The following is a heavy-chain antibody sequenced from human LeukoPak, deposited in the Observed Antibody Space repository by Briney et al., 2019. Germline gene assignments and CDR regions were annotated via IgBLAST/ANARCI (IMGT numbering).Heavy chain of an antibody. V-gene: IGHV3-30*18. CDR2: ISYDGSNK. D-gene: IGHD6-19*01. Sequence: PGGFLRLSCAASGFTFSSYGMHWVRQAPGKGLEWVAVISYDGSNKYYADSVKGRFTISRDNSKNTLYLQMNSLRAGDTAVYYCAKVLRQWLGFLDYWGQGTLVTVSS. J-gene: IGHJ4*02. CDR3: AKVLRQWLGFLDY. CDR1: GFTFSSYG.